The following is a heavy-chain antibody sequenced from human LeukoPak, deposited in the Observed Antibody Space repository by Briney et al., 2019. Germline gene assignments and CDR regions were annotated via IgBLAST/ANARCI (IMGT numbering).Heavy chain of an antibody. CDR1: GYTLAELS. CDR2: FDPEDGET. D-gene: IGHD3-22*01. V-gene: IGHV1-24*01. Sequence: GASVKVSCKVSGYTLAELSMHWVRQAPGKGLEWTGGFDPEDGETIYAQKFQGRVTMTEDTSTDTAYMELSSLRSEDTAVYYCATLRDYYDSSGTFDYWGQGTLVTVSS. J-gene: IGHJ4*02. CDR3: ATLRDYYDSSGTFDY.